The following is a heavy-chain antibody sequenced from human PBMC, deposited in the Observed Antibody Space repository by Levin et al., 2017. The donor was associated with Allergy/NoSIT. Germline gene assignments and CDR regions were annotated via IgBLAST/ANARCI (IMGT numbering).Heavy chain of an antibody. J-gene: IGHJ4*02. D-gene: IGHD2-8*02. CDR1: GFTVNSNY. V-gene: IGHV3-53*01. CDR2: LYSDDTT. Sequence: SGGSLRLSCAASGFTVNSNYMNWVRQAPGKGLEWVSMLYSDDTTRYADSVKGRFTISKDNSKNTVFLQMDSLRADDTATYYCVRSTGPHNTYWPYFDFWGQGALVTVSS. CDR3: VRSTGPHNTYWPYFDF.